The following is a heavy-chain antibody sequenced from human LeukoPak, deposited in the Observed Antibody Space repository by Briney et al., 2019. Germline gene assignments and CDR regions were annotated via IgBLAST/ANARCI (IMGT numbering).Heavy chain of an antibody. CDR2: ISGSGGST. D-gene: IGHD4-11*01. V-gene: IGHV3-23*01. Sequence: GGSLRLSCAASGFTFSSYAMSWVRQAPGKGLEWVSAISGSGGSTYYADSVKGRFTISRDNSKNTLYLQMHSLRAEDTAVYYCAKGVDYTPLHYMDVWGKGTTVTVSS. CDR3: AKGVDYTPLHYMDV. CDR1: GFTFSSYA. J-gene: IGHJ6*03.